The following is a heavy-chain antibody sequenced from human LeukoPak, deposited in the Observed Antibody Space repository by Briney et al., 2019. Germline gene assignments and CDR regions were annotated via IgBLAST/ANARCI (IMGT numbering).Heavy chain of an antibody. V-gene: IGHV3-48*01. Sequence: GGSLRLSCAASGFTFSSYSMNWVRQAPGKGLEWVSYISSSSSTIYYADSVKGRFTISRDNAKNSLYLQMNSLRAEDTAVYYCARRKVVVTAIPDYYYYMDVWGKGTTVTVSS. CDR1: GFTFSSYS. J-gene: IGHJ6*03. CDR3: ARRKVVVTAIPDYYYYMDV. D-gene: IGHD2-21*02. CDR2: ISSSSSTI.